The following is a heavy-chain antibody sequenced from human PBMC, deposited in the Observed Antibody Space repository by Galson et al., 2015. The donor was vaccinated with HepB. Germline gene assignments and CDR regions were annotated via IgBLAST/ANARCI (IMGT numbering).Heavy chain of an antibody. Sequence: SLRLSCAASGFTFSTYWMSWVRQAPGKGLEWVANIKQDGSVRYYVDSVKGRLTISRDNAKNSLYLQMNSLRAEDTAVYYCAGGGSYADYWGQGTLVTVSS. CDR2: IKQDGSVR. D-gene: IGHD1-26*01. CDR1: GFTFSTYW. J-gene: IGHJ4*02. CDR3: AGGGSYADY. V-gene: IGHV3-7*03.